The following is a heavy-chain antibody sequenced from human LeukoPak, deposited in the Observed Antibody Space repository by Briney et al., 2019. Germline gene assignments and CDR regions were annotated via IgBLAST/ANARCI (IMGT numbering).Heavy chain of an antibody. J-gene: IGHJ4*02. CDR1: GFAVSSYY. CDR3: ATETWND. D-gene: IGHD1-1*01. V-gene: IGHV3-53*01. Sequence: PGESLRLSCAASGFAVSSYYMSWVRQAPGKGLEWVSAIFRDGSTSHADPVKGRFTISRDNSRNTVYLQMNSLRGEGTAIYYCATETWNDWGQGTLVTVSS. CDR2: IFRDGST.